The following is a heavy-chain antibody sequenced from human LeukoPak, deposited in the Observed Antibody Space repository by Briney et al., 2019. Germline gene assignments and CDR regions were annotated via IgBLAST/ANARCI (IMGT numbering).Heavy chain of an antibody. CDR3: ARGNKPRNMVVLNKWYYYYMDV. CDR2: IYYSGST. V-gene: IGHV4-59*01. Sequence: TPSETLSLTCTVSGGSISSYYWSWIRQSPGKGLEWIGYIYYSGSTTYNPSLNSRLTISLDTSKNKFSLTLTSVTTADTAVYYCARGNKPRNMVVLNKWYYYYMDVWGKGTTVTVSS. J-gene: IGHJ6*03. CDR1: GGSISSYY. D-gene: IGHD3-10*01.